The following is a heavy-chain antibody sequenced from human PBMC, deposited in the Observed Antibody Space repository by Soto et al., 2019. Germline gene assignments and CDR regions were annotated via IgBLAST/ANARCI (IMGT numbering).Heavy chain of an antibody. CDR3: ASLYYYGSGSYDSKGGVHYYGMDV. CDR2: INHSGST. D-gene: IGHD3-10*01. V-gene: IGHV4-34*01. J-gene: IGHJ6*02. Sequence: QVQLQQWGAGLLKPSETLSLTCAVYGGSFSGYYWSWIRQPPGKGLEWIGEINHSGSTNYNPSLKSRVTISVDTSKNQFSLKLSSVTAADTAVYYCASLYYYGSGSYDSKGGVHYYGMDVWGQGTTVTVSS. CDR1: GGSFSGYY.